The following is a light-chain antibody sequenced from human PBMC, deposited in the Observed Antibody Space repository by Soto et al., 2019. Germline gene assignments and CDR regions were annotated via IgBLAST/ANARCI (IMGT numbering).Light chain of an antibody. CDR2: TVT. CDR3: QRLGGSPPAYT. V-gene: IGKV3-20*01. CDR1: QSVTNNY. Sequence: EIVLTQSPETLSLSPGERATLSCRASQSVTNNYLSWYQQKPGQAPRLLIYTVTTRGNGILDRFSGSGSGTDFTLTISRMETEDFGVYYCQRLGGSPPAYTCGQGTKLEIK. J-gene: IGKJ2*01.